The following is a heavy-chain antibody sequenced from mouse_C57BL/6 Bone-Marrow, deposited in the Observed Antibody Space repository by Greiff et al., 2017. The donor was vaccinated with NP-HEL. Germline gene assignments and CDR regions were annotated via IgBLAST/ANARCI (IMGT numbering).Heavy chain of an antibody. CDR2: ISYSGST. CDR1: GYSITSGYD. CDR3: ARAPSLYSNYWYFDV. J-gene: IGHJ1*03. Sequence: EVKLQESGPGMVKPSQSLTLTCTVTGYSITSGYDWHWIRHFPGNQLEWMGYISYSGSTNYNPSLKSRISITPDKSKNHFFLKLNSVTTEDTATYYCARAPSLYSNYWYFDVWGTGTTVTVSS. V-gene: IGHV3-1*01. D-gene: IGHD2-5*01.